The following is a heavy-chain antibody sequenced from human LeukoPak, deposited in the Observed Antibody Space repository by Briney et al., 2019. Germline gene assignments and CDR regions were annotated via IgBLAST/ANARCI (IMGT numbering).Heavy chain of an antibody. D-gene: IGHD2-15*01. CDR2: IIPIFGTA. V-gene: IGHV1-69*13. CDR1: GGTFSSYA. J-gene: IGHJ4*02. Sequence: GASVNVSFTASGGTFSSYAISWVRQAPGQGLEWMGGIIPIFGTANYAQKFQGRVTITADESTSTAYMELSSLRSEDTAVYYCATSHLGYCSGGSCYFDYWGQGTLVTVSS. CDR3: ATSHLGYCSGGSCYFDY.